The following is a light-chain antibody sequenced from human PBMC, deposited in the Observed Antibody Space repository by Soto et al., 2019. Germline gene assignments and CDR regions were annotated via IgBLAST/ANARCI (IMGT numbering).Light chain of an antibody. CDR3: SSYISRITSHV. CDR2: EVN. V-gene: IGLV2-18*02. J-gene: IGLJ1*01. CDR1: ESDFATHNS. Sequence: QSVLTQPPSVSGSPGQSVTISCTGSESDFATHNSVSWYQQAPGAAPKLIIFEVNNRPSGVPDRFSESKSANTASLTISGLRPEDEADYYCSSYISRITSHVFGTGTKVTVL.